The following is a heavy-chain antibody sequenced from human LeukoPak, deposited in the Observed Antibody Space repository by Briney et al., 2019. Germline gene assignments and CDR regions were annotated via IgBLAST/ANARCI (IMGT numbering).Heavy chain of an antibody. CDR3: ARYITMVRGGSWFDP. CDR2: FDPEDGET. CDR1: GYTLTELS. J-gene: IGHJ5*02. Sequence: ASVTVSCKVSGYTLTELSMHWVRQAPGKGLEWMGGFDPEDGETIYAQKFQGRVTMTEDTSTDTAYMELSSLRSEDTAVYYCARYITMVRGGSWFDPWGQGTLVTVSS. V-gene: IGHV1-24*01. D-gene: IGHD3-10*01.